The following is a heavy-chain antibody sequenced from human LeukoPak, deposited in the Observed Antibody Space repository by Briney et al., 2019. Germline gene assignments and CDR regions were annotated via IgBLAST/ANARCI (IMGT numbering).Heavy chain of an antibody. V-gene: IGHV4-30-2*01. CDR3: ANSGSYHYYHYGMDV. D-gene: IGHD3-10*01. CDR2: IYDTGST. J-gene: IGHJ6*02. CDR1: GVSISSGGNS. Sequence: SETLSLTCAVSGVSISSGGNSWNWIRQPPGKGLEWIGHIYDTGSTYYNPSLKSRVTISVDKSKSQFSLRLRSVTAADTAVYYCANSGSYHYYHYGMDVWGQGTTVTVS.